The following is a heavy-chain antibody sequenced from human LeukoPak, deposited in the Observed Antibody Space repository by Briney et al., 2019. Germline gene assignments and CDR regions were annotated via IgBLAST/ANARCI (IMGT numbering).Heavy chain of an antibody. Sequence: SETLSLTCTVSGDSIRSSSYYWGWVRQSPGKGLEWIGSVYYTGSTYYNPSLKSRVTISVDATKNQFSLKLISVTAADTVVYYCARPLDTTLFNPFEIWGQGTMVTVSS. CDR2: VYYTGST. D-gene: IGHD5-18*01. J-gene: IGHJ3*02. CDR3: ARPLDTTLFNPFEI. V-gene: IGHV4-39*01. CDR1: GDSIRSSSYY.